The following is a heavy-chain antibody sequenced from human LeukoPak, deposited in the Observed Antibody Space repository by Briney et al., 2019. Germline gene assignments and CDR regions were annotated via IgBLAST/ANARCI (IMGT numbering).Heavy chain of an antibody. J-gene: IGHJ4*02. V-gene: IGHV3-23*01. CDR3: ARTFYSTTGTTGIDY. Sequence: GGSLRLSCAASGFTFSNYGMSWVRQAPGKGLEWVSGISGSGDSTDYADSVKGRFTISRDNAKNTVYLQMNSLRAEDTAVYYCARTFYSTTGTTGIDYWGQGTLVTVSS. D-gene: IGHD1-1*01. CDR2: ISGSGDST. CDR1: GFTFSNYG.